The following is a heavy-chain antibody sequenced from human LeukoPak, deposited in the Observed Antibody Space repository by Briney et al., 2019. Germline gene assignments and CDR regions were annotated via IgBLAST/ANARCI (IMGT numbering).Heavy chain of an antibody. Sequence: SETLSLTCTVSSVSIFSHYWSWLQQSPEKGLEWLGYIHYSEKTDYNPSLKSRATISIDTSRNLFSLKLNSVTAADTAVYYCARDSGFYDSTGFYYAWYFDLWGRGTPVTVSS. CDR3: ARDSGFYDSTGFYYAWYFDL. CDR2: IHYSEKT. V-gene: IGHV4-59*11. J-gene: IGHJ2*01. CDR1: SVSIFSHY. D-gene: IGHD3-22*01.